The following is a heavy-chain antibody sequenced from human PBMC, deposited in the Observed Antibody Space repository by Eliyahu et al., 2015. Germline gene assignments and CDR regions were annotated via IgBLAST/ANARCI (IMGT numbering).Heavy chain of an antibody. CDR1: GFTFSNAW. J-gene: IGHJ6*02. Sequence: EVQLVESGGGLVKPGGSLRLSCAASGFTFSNAWMXWVRQAPGKGLEWGGRIKSKTDGGTTDYAAPVKGRFTISRDDSKNTLYLQMNSLKTEDTAVYYCTTDIVVVPGRVYYYYYGMDVWGQGTTVTVSS. D-gene: IGHD2-2*01. CDR2: IKSKTDGGTT. V-gene: IGHV3-15*01. CDR3: TTDIVVVPGRVYYYYYGMDV.